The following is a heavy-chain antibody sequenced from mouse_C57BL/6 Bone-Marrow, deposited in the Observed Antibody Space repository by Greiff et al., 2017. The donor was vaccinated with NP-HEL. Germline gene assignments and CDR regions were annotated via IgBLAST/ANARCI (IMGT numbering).Heavy chain of an antibody. CDR3: AREPTVVAKYYAMDY. D-gene: IGHD1-1*01. J-gene: IGHJ4*01. CDR2: ISSGSSTI. V-gene: IGHV5-17*01. Sequence: EVKLEESGGGLVKPGGSLKLSCAASGFTFSDYGMHWVRQAPEKGLEWVAYISSGSSTIYYADTVKGRFTIARDNAKNTLFLQMTSLRSEDTAMYYCAREPTVVAKYYAMDYWGQGTSVTVSS. CDR1: GFTFSDYG.